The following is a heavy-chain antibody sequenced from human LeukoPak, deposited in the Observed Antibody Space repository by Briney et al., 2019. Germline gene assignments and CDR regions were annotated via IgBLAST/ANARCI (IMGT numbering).Heavy chain of an antibody. CDR1: GFPFSNHA. V-gene: IGHV3-23*01. CDR3: VREAGYCASVCLKSNWFDP. J-gene: IGHJ5*02. Sequence: EGSLRLSCAASGFPFSNHAMSWVRQPPGKGLEWVAAISNGNTYYADSVRGRFAISSDDSKNMVYLQMNSLRDEDTALYYCVREAGYCASVCLKSNWFDPWGQGTLVTVSS. CDR2: ISNGNT. D-gene: IGHD2-15*01.